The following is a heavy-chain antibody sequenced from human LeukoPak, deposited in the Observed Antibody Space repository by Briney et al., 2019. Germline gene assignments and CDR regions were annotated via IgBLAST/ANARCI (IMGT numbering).Heavy chain of an antibody. D-gene: IGHD3-10*01. J-gene: IGHJ4*02. CDR2: IKEDGSEK. Sequence: PGGSLRLSCAASGFTFSRYWMSWVRQAPGKGLEWVANIKEDGSEKYYVDSVKGRFTISRDNAKNSLYLQMNSLRAEDTAVYYFAKAGDPAYYFDYWGQGTLVTVSS. CDR3: AKAGDPAYYFDY. CDR1: GFTFSRYW. V-gene: IGHV3-7*01.